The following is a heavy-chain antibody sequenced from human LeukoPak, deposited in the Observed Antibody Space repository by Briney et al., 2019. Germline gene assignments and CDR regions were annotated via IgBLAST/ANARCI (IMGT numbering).Heavy chain of an antibody. CDR2: ITSTGSNI. CDR3: ARDSYASGSDY. V-gene: IGHV3-11*01. Sequence: SGGSLRLSCIASGFTFNAYHMSWIRQAPGKGPEWVSYITSTGSNIYYADSVKGRFTISRDNAKNSLYLQMNSLRADDTAVYFCARDSYASGSDYWGQGTLVTVSS. CDR1: GFTFNAYH. J-gene: IGHJ4*02. D-gene: IGHD1-26*01.